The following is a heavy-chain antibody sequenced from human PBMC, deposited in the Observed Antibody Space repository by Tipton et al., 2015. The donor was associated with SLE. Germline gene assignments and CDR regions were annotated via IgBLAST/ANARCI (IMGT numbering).Heavy chain of an antibody. CDR1: GFTFDDYA. J-gene: IGHJ3*02. CDR2: ISWNSGSI. V-gene: IGHV3-9*01. CDR3: AKDIDRRRAVALNDAFDI. D-gene: IGHD6-19*01. Sequence: RSLRLSCAASGFTFDDYAMHWVRQAPGKGLEWVSGISWNSGSIGYADSVKGRFTISRDNAKNSLYLQMNSLRAEDTALYYYAKDIDRRRAVALNDAFDIWGQGTMVTVSS.